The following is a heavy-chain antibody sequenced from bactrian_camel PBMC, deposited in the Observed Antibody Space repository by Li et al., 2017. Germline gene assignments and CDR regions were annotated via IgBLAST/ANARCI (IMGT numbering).Heavy chain of an antibody. CDR2: INSGGGST. J-gene: IGHJ6*01. Sequence: VQLVESGGGLVQPGGSLRLSCAASGFPFSRYAMTWVRQAPGKGLEWVSSINSGGGSTYYPDSVKGRFTISRDNAKNTLYLQMNNLKPEDTAMYYCAKRLDVGCFLGRDTADFGYWGQGTQVTVS. CDR1: GFPFSRYA. CDR3: AKRLDVGCFLGRDTADFGY. V-gene: IGHV3S40*01. D-gene: IGHD3*01.